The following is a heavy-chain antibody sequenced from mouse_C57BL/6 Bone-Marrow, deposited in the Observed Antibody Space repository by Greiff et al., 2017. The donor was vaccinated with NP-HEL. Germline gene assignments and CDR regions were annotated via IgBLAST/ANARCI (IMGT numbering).Heavy chain of an antibody. CDR3: TRDDWGFAY. CDR1: GFTFSSYA. V-gene: IGHV5-9-1*02. Sequence: EVMLVESGEGLVKPGGSLKLSCAASGFTFSSYAMSWVRQTPEKRLEWVAYISSGGDYISYADTVKGRFTISRDNARNTLYLQMSSLKSEDTAMYYCTRDDWGFAYWGQGTLVTVSA. D-gene: IGHD4-1*01. CDR2: ISSGGDYI. J-gene: IGHJ3*01.